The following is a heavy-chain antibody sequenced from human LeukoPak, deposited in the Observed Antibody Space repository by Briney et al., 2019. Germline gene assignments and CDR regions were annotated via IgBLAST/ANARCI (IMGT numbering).Heavy chain of an antibody. Sequence: SETLSLTCTVSGGSISSGSYYWSWIRQPPGKGLEWIGEINHSGSTNYNPSLKSRVTISVDTSKNQFSLKLSSVTAADTAVYYCARVSLGSGSKNWGQGTLVTVSS. CDR2: INHSGST. J-gene: IGHJ4*02. D-gene: IGHD3-10*01. CDR3: ARVSLGSGSKN. V-gene: IGHV4-39*07. CDR1: GGSISSGSYY.